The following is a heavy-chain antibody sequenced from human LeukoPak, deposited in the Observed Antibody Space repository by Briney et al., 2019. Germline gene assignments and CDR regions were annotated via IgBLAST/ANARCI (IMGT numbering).Heavy chain of an antibody. CDR3: ARGDYDRDI. CDR1: GGSISNGGYY. V-gene: IGHV4-31*03. D-gene: IGHD3-16*01. CDR2: IYDSGTT. J-gene: IGHJ3*02. Sequence: SQTLSLTCTVSGGSISNGGYYWSWIRQHPGKGLEWIGYIYDSGTTYYNPALQSRVTISVDTSDNQFSLKLRSLTAADTAVYYCARGDYDRDIWGQGTMVTVSS.